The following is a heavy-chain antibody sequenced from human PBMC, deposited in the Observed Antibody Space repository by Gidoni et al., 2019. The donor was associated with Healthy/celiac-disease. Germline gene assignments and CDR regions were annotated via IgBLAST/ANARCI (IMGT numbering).Heavy chain of an antibody. Sequence: QVQLVQSGAEVKKPGASVKVSCKASGYTFTSYGISWVRQAPGQGLEWMGWCSAYNGNTNYAQKLQGRVTMTTDTSTSTAYMELRSLRSDDTAVYYCARRNGSGSHDGKNYYYYGMDVWGQGTTVTVSS. V-gene: IGHV1-18*01. CDR3: ARRNGSGSHDGKNYYYYGMDV. D-gene: IGHD3-10*01. CDR2: CSAYNGNT. CDR1: GYTFTSYG. J-gene: IGHJ6*02.